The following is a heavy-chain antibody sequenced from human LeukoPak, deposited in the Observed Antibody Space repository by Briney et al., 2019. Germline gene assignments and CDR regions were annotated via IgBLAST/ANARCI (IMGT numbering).Heavy chain of an antibody. V-gene: IGHV3-9*01. J-gene: IGHJ3*02. Sequence: GGSLRLSCAASGFTFDDYAMHWVRQAPGKGLEWVSGISWNSGSIGYADSVKGRFTISRDNAKNSLYLQMNSLRAEDTALYYCAKDKSVAGTDAFDIWGQGTMVTVSS. CDR3: AKDKSVAGTDAFDI. CDR2: ISWNSGSI. D-gene: IGHD6-19*01. CDR1: GFTFDDYA.